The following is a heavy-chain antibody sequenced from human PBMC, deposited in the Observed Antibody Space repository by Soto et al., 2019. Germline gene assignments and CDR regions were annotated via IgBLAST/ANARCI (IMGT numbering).Heavy chain of an antibody. Sequence: QVQLVQSGSELKKPGASVKVSCKSSGYTFTSYAMNWVRQAPGQGLEWMGWINTNTGNPTYAQGFTGRFVFSLDTSVSTAYLQICSLKAEDTAVYYCARDSSGWISYGGWFDPWGQGTLVTVSS. V-gene: IGHV7-4-1*01. CDR2: INTNTGNP. J-gene: IGHJ5*02. D-gene: IGHD6-19*01. CDR1: GYTFTSYA. CDR3: ARDSSGWISYGGWFDP.